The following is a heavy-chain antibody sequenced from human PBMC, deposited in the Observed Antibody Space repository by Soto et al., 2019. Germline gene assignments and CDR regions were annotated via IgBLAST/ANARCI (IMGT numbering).Heavy chain of an antibody. CDR3: ARGVSDDFWSGYYPYAFDT. J-gene: IGHJ3*02. D-gene: IGHD3-3*01. Sequence: LRLSCAASGFTFSDYYMSWIRQAPGKGLEWVSYISSSGSTIYYADSVKGRFTISRDNAKNSLCLQMNSLRAEDTAVYYCARGVSDDFWSGYYPYAFDTWGQGTMVTVSS. CDR2: ISSSGSTI. CDR1: GFTFSDYY. V-gene: IGHV3-11*01.